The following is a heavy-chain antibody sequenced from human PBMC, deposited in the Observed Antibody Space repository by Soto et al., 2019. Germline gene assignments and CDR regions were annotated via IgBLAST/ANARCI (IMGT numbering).Heavy chain of an antibody. CDR3: ARAGLKPGGRGYCSSTSCHPGMDV. CDR1: GYTFTSYA. J-gene: IGHJ6*02. Sequence: ASVKGSCKASGYTFTSYAIDWGRQAPGQRLEWMGWINAGNGNTKYSQKFQGRVTITRDTSASTAYMELSSLRSEDTAVYYCARAGLKPGGRGYCSSTSCHPGMDVWGQGTTVTVSS. CDR2: INAGNGNT. D-gene: IGHD2-2*01. V-gene: IGHV1-3*01.